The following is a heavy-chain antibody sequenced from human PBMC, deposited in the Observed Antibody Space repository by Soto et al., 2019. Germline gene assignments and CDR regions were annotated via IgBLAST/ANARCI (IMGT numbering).Heavy chain of an antibody. J-gene: IGHJ4*02. D-gene: IGHD3-10*01. CDR3: AKDGSGYGSGHYYFDY. Sequence: GGSLRLSCAASGFTFSSYGMHWVRQAPGKGLEWVAVISYDGSNKYYADSVKGRFTISRDNSKNTLYLQMNSLRAEDTAVYYCAKDGSGYGSGHYYFDYWGQGTLVTVSS. CDR2: ISYDGSNK. V-gene: IGHV3-30*18. CDR1: GFTFSSYG.